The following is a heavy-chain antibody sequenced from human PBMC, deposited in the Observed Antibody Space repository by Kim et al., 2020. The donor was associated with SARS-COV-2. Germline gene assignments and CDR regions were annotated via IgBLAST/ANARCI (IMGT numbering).Heavy chain of an antibody. CDR2: IYYSGKT. CDR3: ARVLGYYGSGGPFYP. D-gene: IGHD3-10*01. J-gene: IGHJ5*02. Sequence: SETLSLTCTVSGGSISSGDYYWSWIRQPPGKGLEWIGYIYYSGKTYYNPSLKSRVTISVDTSKNQFSLKLSSVTAADTAVYYCARVLGYYGSGGPFYPWGQGALVTVSS. CDR1: GGSISSGDYY. V-gene: IGHV4-30-4*01.